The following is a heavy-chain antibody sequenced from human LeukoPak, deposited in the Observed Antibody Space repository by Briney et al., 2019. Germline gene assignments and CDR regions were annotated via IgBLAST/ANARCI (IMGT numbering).Heavy chain of an antibody. Sequence: SGTLSLTCAVSGGSISSTNWWTWVRQPSGKGLEWIGEIYHSGSTNYNPSLKGRVTISIDKSKNQFSLKLNSVTAADTAVYYCTRDLGSGRGYYWGQGTLVTVSS. J-gene: IGHJ4*02. CDR3: TRDLGSGRGYY. CDR1: GGSISSTNW. CDR2: IYHSGST. D-gene: IGHD3-10*01. V-gene: IGHV4-4*02.